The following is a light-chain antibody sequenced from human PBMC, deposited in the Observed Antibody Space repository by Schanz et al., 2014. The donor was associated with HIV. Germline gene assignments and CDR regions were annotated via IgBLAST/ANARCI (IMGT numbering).Light chain of an antibody. V-gene: IGLV1-40*01. CDR3: QSFDDSLSGVV. CDR2: GNN. Sequence: QSVLTQPPSVSGAPGQSVTVSCTGSSSNIGAGYDVHWYQQLPGTVPKLLIYGNNNRPSGVPDRFSASKSGALASLEIFGLRSEDEADYYCQSFDDSLSGVVFGGGTKLTVL. J-gene: IGLJ2*01. CDR1: SSNIGAGYD.